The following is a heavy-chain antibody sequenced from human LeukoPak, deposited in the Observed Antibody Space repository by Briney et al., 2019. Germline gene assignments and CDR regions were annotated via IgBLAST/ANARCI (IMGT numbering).Heavy chain of an antibody. Sequence: ASVKVSCKASGYTFTSYDINWVRQATGQGLEWMGWMNPNSGNTGHAQKFQGRVTMTRNTSISTAYMELSSLRSEDTAVYYCAMRHSSSWHNWFDPWGQGTLVTVSS. CDR2: MNPNSGNT. D-gene: IGHD6-13*01. J-gene: IGHJ5*02. CDR1: GYTFTSYD. CDR3: AMRHSSSWHNWFDP. V-gene: IGHV1-8*01.